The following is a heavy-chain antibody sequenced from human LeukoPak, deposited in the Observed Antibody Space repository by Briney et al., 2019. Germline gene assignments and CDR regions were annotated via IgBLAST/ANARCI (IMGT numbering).Heavy chain of an antibody. D-gene: IGHD3-22*01. J-gene: IGHJ4*02. V-gene: IGHV3-21*01. CDR3: ATLPPNYESSGYSYLQDY. CDR1: GFTFSSYS. Sequence: GGSLRLSCAASGFTFSSYSMNRVRQAPGKGLEWVSSISSSSTYIYYADSVKGRFTISRDNAKSSLYLQMNSLRAEDTAVYYCATLPPNYESSGYSYLQDYWGQGTLVTVSS. CDR2: ISSSSTYI.